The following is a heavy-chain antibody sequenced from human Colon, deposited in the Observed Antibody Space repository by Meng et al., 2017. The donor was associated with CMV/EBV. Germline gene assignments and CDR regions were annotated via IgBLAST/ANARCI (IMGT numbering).Heavy chain of an antibody. Sequence: GGSLRLSCAASGFTFSSYAMHWVRQAPGKGLEWVAVISYDGSNKYYADSVKGRFTISRDNSKNTLYLQMNSLRAEDTAVYYCARDRLIVALGAFDIRGQGTMVTVSS. CDR1: GFTFSSYA. J-gene: IGHJ3*02. D-gene: IGHD2-15*01. V-gene: IGHV3-30-3*01. CDR2: ISYDGSNK. CDR3: ARDRLIVALGAFDI.